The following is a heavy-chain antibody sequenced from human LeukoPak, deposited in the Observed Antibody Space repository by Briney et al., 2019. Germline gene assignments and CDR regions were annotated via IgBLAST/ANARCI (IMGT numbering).Heavy chain of an antibody. D-gene: IGHD2-15*01. CDR2: ISYDGSNK. CDR1: GFTFSSYG. CDR3: AKDEGYCSGGRCYSYDY. Sequence: GGSLRLSCAASGFTFSSYGMHWVRQAPGKGLEWVAVISYDGSNKYYADSVKGRFTISRDNSKNTLYLQMNSLRAEDTAVYYCAKDEGYCSGGRCYSYDYWGQGTLVTVSS. J-gene: IGHJ4*02. V-gene: IGHV3-30*18.